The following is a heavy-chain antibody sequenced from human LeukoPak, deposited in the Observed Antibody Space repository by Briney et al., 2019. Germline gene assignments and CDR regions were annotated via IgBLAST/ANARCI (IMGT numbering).Heavy chain of an antibody. J-gene: IGHJ2*01. CDR2: VYSGGST. CDR3: ARGAPVAATSWFFDL. Sequence: PGGSLRLSCAASGFTVSSNYKSWVRQAPGKGLEWVSVVYSGGSTYYADSVKGRFTISRDNSKNTLYLQMNSLRAEDTAVYYCARGAPVAATSWFFDLWGRGTLVTVSS. D-gene: IGHD6-19*01. V-gene: IGHV3-53*01. CDR1: GFTVSSNY.